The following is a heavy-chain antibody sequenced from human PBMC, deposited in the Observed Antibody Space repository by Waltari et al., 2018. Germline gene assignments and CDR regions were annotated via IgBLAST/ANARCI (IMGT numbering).Heavy chain of an antibody. CDR2: VDSICTTI. CDR3: ASRGELVAGWYH. D-gene: IGHD6-19*01. CDR1: GFTFSSSS. J-gene: IGHJ5*02. Sequence: EVQLVESGGGLVQPGGSLRLSCAASGFTFSSSSMNWVRQAPGKGLEWVSYVDSICTTIYYADSVKGRFTISRDKAKYSLYLQMDSLRDEDTAVYYCASRGELVAGWYHWGQGALVTVSS. V-gene: IGHV3-48*02.